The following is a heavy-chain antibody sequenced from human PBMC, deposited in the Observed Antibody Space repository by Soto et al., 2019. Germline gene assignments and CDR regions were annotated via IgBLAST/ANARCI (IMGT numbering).Heavy chain of an antibody. CDR2: IYWDDDK. V-gene: IGHV2-5*02. Sequence: QITLKASGPTLVKPTQTLTLTCTFSGFALSTSGVGVDWIRQPPGKALEWLALIYWDDDKRYSPSLKSRLTIPNDTYKNQVVITMTNIDPVDTATYYCAHRLREGRYFQHWGQGTLVTVSS. CDR1: GFALSTSGVG. D-gene: IGHD1-26*01. CDR3: AHRLREGRYFQH. J-gene: IGHJ1*01.